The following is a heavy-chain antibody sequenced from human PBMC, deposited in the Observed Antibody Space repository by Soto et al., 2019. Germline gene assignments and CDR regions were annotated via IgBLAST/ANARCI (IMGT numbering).Heavy chain of an antibody. D-gene: IGHD3-10*02. V-gene: IGHV1-2*02. Sequence: AELKSSYTASGDTFSVYFIHWVRQAPRQGLEWVGYINPNSGATKYAPRFQGRVTMTSDTSIRTAYMDLSNLRSDDTAVYYCARGGGMFLAPLHWGQ. J-gene: IGHJ1*01. CDR3: ARGGGMFLAPLH. CDR2: INPNSGAT. CDR1: GDTFSVYF.